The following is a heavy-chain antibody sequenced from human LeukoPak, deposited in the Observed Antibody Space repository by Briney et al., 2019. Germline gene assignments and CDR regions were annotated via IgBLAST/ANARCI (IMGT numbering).Heavy chain of an antibody. CDR3: AKPRTYLDAFDI. Sequence: PGGSLRLSCAASGFTFSSYAMGWVRQAPGKGLEWASGVSGSGGSTHYADSVKGRFTISRDNSKNTLYVQMNSLRAEDAAVYYCAKPRTYLDAFDIWGQGTMVTVSS. CDR1: GFTFSSYA. V-gene: IGHV3-23*01. J-gene: IGHJ3*02. CDR2: VSGSGGST.